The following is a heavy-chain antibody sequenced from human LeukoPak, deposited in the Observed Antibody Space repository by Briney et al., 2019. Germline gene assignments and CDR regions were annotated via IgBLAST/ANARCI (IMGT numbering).Heavy chain of an antibody. J-gene: IGHJ4*02. CDR3: ARGKPEGDYYFDY. CDR2: ISSNGGST. Sequence: GGSLRLSCAASGFTLSSYAMHWVRQAPGKGLEYVSAISSNGGSTYYANSVKGRFTISRDNSKNTLYLQMGSLRAEDMAVYYCARGKPEGDYYFDYWGQGTLVTVSS. D-gene: IGHD1-14*01. CDR1: GFTLSSYA. V-gene: IGHV3-64*01.